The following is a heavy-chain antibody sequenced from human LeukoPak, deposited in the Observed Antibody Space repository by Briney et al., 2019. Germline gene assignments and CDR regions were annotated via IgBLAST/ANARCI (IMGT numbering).Heavy chain of an antibody. CDR1: GYTFTSYA. CDR2: INAGNGNT. V-gene: IGHV1-3*01. CDR3: ARAWGSYYYDSSGYAFEGFDP. D-gene: IGHD3-22*01. J-gene: IGHJ5*02. Sequence: ASVKVSCKASGYTFTSYAMHWVRQAPGQRLEWMGWINAGNGNTKYSQKFQGRVTITRDTSASTAYMELSSLRSEDTAVYYCARAWGSYYYDSSGYAFEGFDPWGQGTLVTVSS.